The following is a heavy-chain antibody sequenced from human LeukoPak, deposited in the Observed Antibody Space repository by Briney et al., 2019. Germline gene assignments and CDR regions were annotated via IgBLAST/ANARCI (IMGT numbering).Heavy chain of an antibody. V-gene: IGHV4-39*01. CDR1: GGSISSGSYY. Sequence: SETLSLTCTVSGGSISSGSYYWSWIRQPAGKGLEWIGSIYYSGSTYYNPSLKSRVTISVDTSKNQFSLKLSSVTAADTAVYYCAASYDFWSGPTNDAFDIWGQGTMVTVSS. CDR3: AASYDFWSGPTNDAFDI. D-gene: IGHD3-3*01. CDR2: IYYSGST. J-gene: IGHJ3*02.